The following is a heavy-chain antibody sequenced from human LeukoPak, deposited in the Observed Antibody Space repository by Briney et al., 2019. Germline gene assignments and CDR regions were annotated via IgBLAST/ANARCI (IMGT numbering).Heavy chain of an antibody. CDR2: IWYDGSNK. Sequence: PGGSLRLSCAASGFTFDNYAMNWVRQAPGKGLEWVAVIWYDGSNKYYADSVKGRFTISRDNAKNSLYLQMNSLRAEDTAVYYCARARVYGSGSFDYWGQGTLVTVSS. V-gene: IGHV3-33*08. J-gene: IGHJ4*02. D-gene: IGHD3-10*01. CDR3: ARARVYGSGSFDY. CDR1: GFTFDNYA.